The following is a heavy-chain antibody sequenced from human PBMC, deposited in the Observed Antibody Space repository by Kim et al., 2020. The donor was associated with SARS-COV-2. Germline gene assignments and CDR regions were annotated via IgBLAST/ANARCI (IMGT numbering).Heavy chain of an antibody. Sequence: GGSLRLSCTASGFTFGDYAMSWVRQAPGKGLEWVGFIRSKAYGGTTEYAASVKGRFTISRDDSKSIAYLQMNSLKTEDTAVYYCTREKITIFGVATFSLDVWGQGTTVTVSS. CDR1: GFTFGDYA. D-gene: IGHD3-3*01. J-gene: IGHJ6*02. V-gene: IGHV3-49*04. CDR2: IRSKAYGGTT. CDR3: TREKITIFGVATFSLDV.